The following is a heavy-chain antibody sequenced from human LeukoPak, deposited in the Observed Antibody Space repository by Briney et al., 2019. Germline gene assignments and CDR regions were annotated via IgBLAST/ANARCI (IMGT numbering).Heavy chain of an antibody. Sequence: ASVKVSCKASGYTFTGYYMHWVRQAPGQGLEWIGWINPNSGGTNYAQKFQGRVTMTRDTSISTAYMELSRLRSDDTAVYYCVTESEHYGYKASDYYYYYMDVWGKGTTVTVSS. J-gene: IGHJ6*03. V-gene: IGHV1-2*02. CDR2: INPNSGGT. CDR3: VTESEHYGYKASDYYYYYMDV. CDR1: GYTFTGYY. D-gene: IGHD5-24*01.